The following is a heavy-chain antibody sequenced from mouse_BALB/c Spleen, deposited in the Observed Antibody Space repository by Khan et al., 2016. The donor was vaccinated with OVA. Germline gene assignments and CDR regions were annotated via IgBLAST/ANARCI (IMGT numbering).Heavy chain of an antibody. CDR2: IWAGGST. CDR1: GFSLNSYG. CDR3: ARAFYYGAWFAY. D-gene: IGHD1-1*01. V-gene: IGHV2-9*02. J-gene: IGHJ3*01. Sequence: QVQLQQSGPGLVAPSQSLSITCTVSGFSLNSYGVHWVRQPPGKGLEWLGVIWAGGSTNHNSALMSRLSISKDNSKSQVFLKMNSLQTDDTAMYYCARAFYYGAWFAYWGQGTLVTVSA.